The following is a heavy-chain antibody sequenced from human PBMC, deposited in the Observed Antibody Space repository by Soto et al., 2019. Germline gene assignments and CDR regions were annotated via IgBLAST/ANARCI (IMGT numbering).Heavy chain of an antibody. CDR3: AKDWGIAVAAH. V-gene: IGHV3-30*18. Sequence: QVQLVESGGGVVQPGGALRLSCAASGSTFSSTGMHWVRQAPGKGLEWVAVISHDGGNKYYGASVKGRFTISRDKSKNTLYLQMNSLRADDTAVYYCAKDWGIAVAAHWGQGTLVTVSS. D-gene: IGHD6-19*01. CDR1: GSTFSSTG. J-gene: IGHJ4*02. CDR2: ISHDGGNK.